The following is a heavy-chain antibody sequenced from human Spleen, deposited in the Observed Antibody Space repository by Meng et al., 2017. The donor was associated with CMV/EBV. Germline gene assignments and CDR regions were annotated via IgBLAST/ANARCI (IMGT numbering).Heavy chain of an antibody. D-gene: IGHD4-11*01. J-gene: IGHJ4*02. CDR1: SDSISSLPSY. CDR3: ARPNSNYVPYFDY. V-gene: IGHV4-39*01. CDR2: LSSHPLP. Sequence: VPSDSISSLPSYFLSIPQHTSPSLHWITPLSSHPLPSSPPSLLPLLTMSVDTSDNQFSLMLTSVTAADTAVYYCARPNSNYVPYFDYWGQGILVTVSS.